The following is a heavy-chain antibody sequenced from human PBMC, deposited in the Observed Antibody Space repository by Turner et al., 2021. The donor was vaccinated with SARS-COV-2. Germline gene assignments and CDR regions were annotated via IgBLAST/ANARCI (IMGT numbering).Heavy chain of an antibody. Sequence: QLQLQESGPGLVKPSETLSLTCTVSGGSISSSGYYWGWIRQPPGKGLEGIGSIYYSGSTYYNPSLKSRVTISVDTSKNQFSLKLSSVTPADTAVYYCATEYVNIVATHRYYSYAMDVWGQGTTVTVSS. CDR2: IYYSGST. CDR3: ATEYVNIVATHRYYSYAMDV. D-gene: IGHD5-12*01. CDR1: GGSISSSGYY. V-gene: IGHV4-39*01. J-gene: IGHJ6*02.